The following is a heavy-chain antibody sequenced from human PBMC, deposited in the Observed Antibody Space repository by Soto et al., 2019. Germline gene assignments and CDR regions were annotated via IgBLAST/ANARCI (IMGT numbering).Heavy chain of an antibody. D-gene: IGHD3-22*01. V-gene: IGHV3-11*01. Sequence: GGSLRLSCAASGFIFSDYYMSWIRQAPGKGLEWVSYISRSGSTIYYADSVKGRFTISRDNAKNSLYLQMNSLRAEDTAVYYCARRTKDGSGYDSANYFDYWVQGTMVTVSS. CDR2: ISRSGSTI. CDR3: ARRTKDGSGYDSANYFDY. J-gene: IGHJ4*02. CDR1: GFIFSDYY.